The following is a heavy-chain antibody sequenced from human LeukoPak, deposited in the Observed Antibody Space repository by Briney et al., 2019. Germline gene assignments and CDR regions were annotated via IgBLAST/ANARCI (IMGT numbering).Heavy chain of an antibody. CDR1: GYTFSNYD. J-gene: IGHJ3*02. Sequence: ASVKVSCKASGYTFSNYDINWVRRPTGQGLEWMGWMNPSSGNTGYAQKFQGRVTMTWSTSMTTAYMELSSLRSEDTAMYYCTRAWSGGSDAFDIWGQGTMVSVSS. V-gene: IGHV1-8*01. CDR2: MNPSSGNT. D-gene: IGHD3-3*01. CDR3: TRAWSGGSDAFDI.